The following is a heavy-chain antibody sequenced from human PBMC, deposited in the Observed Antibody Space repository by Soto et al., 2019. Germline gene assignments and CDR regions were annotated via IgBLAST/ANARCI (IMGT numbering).Heavy chain of an antibody. D-gene: IGHD6-19*01. CDR2: IWYDGSNK. CDR1: GFTFSSYG. CDR3: ARDRYSSGWYDLDY. V-gene: IGHV3-33*01. J-gene: IGHJ4*02. Sequence: QVQLVESGGGVVQPGRSLRLSCAASGFTFSSYGMHWVRQAPGKGLGWVVVIWYDGSNKYYADSVKGRFTISRDNSKNTLYLQMNSLRVEDTAVYYCARDRYSSGWYDLDYWGQGTLVTVSS.